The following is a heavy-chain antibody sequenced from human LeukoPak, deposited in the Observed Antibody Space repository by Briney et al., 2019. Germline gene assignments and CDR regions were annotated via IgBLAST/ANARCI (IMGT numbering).Heavy chain of an antibody. CDR2: IYTSGST. CDR1: GGSNSSGSYY. V-gene: IGHV4-61*02. CDR3: ARVRSRVAPAAKNDAFDI. Sequence: SQTLSLTCTVSGGSNSSGSYYWSWIRQPAGKGLEWIGRIYTSGSTNYNPSLKSRVTISVDTSKNQFSLKLSSVTAADTAVYYCARVRSRVAPAAKNDAFDIWGQGTMVTVSS. J-gene: IGHJ3*02. D-gene: IGHD2-2*01.